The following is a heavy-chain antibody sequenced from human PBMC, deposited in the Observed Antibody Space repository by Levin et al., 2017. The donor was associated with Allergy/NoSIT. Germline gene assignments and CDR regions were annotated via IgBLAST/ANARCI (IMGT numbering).Heavy chain of an antibody. CDR3: ARQEGIVVAGTRHFDY. J-gene: IGHJ4*02. CDR1: GFTFSSYG. V-gene: IGHV3-33*01. CDR2: IWYDGNNK. Sequence: GGSLRLSCAASGFTFSSYGMHWVRRAPGKGLEWVAAIWYDGNNKYYAESVKGRFTISRDNSKNTLYLQMNSLRAEDTAVYYCARQEGIVVAGTRHFDYWGQGTLVTVSS. D-gene: IGHD6-19*01.